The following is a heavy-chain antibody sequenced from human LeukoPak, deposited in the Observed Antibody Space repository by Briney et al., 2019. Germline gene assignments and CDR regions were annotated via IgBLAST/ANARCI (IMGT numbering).Heavy chain of an antibody. Sequence: SETLSLTCTVSGNSISSGSYYWSWILQPAGKGLEWFGRIYTSGSPNYNPSLKSRVTMSVDTSKNQCSLKLSSVTAADTAVYYCARGDRSSWEKYYYYIDVWGKGTTVTVSS. J-gene: IGHJ6*03. CDR2: IYTSGSP. V-gene: IGHV4-61*02. CDR1: GNSISSGSYY. CDR3: ARGDRSSWEKYYYYIDV. D-gene: IGHD6-13*01.